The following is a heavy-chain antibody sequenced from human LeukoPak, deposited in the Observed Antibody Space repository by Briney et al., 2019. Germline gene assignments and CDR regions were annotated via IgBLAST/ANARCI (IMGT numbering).Heavy chain of an antibody. Sequence: PSETLSLTCTVSGGSISSYYWSWIRQPPGKGLEWIGYIYYSGSTNYNPSLKSRVTISVDTSKNQFSLKLSSVTAADTAVYYCAREILWGAVAGIFDPWGQGTLVTVSS. D-gene: IGHD6-19*01. CDR1: GGSISSYY. CDR3: AREILWGAVAGIFDP. V-gene: IGHV4-59*01. J-gene: IGHJ5*02. CDR2: IYYSGST.